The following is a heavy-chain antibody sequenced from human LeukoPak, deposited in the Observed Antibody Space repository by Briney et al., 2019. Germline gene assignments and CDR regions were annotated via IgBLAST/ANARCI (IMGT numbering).Heavy chain of an antibody. J-gene: IGHJ3*02. Sequence: PGGSLRLSCAASGFTFSNYWMSWVRQAPGKGLEWVANIKQDGSEKYYVDSVKGRFTISRDNAKNSLYLQMNSLRAEDTAVYYCARGWEDAFDIWGQGTMVTVSS. D-gene: IGHD1-26*01. CDR1: GFTFSNYW. CDR3: ARGWEDAFDI. CDR2: IKQDGSEK. V-gene: IGHV3-7*01.